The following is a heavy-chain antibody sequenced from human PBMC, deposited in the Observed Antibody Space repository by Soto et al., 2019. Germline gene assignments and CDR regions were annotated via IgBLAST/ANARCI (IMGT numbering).Heavy chain of an antibody. D-gene: IGHD2-15*01. V-gene: IGHV4-59*01. CDR3: ARDKIVVVVAATITYYYYGMDV. CDR2: IHYSGST. J-gene: IGHJ6*02. CDR1: GGSISNYY. Sequence: SETLSLTCTVSGGSISNYYWSWIRQSPGKGLEWIGYIHYSGSTNHNPSLKSRVAISVDTSKNQFSLKLSSVTAADTAVYYCARDKIVVVVAATITYYYYGMDVWGQGTTVTVSS.